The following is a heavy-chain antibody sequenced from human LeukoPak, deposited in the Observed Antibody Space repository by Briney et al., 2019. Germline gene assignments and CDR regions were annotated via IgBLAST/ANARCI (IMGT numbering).Heavy chain of an antibody. CDR1: GFTFNRHA. J-gene: IGHJ4*02. Sequence: PGGSLRLSCAASGFTFNRHAMHWVRQAPGKGLEWVAIIWYDGSMQYYADSVKGRFTMSRDNSKNTLFPQMNSLRAEDTAVYYCARGGYSSSWYHFDYWGQGTLVTVSS. V-gene: IGHV3-33*01. CDR3: ARGGYSSSWYHFDY. CDR2: IWYDGSMQ. D-gene: IGHD6-13*01.